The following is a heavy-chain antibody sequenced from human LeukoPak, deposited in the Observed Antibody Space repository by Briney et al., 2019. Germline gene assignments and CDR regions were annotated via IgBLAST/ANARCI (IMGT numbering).Heavy chain of an antibody. D-gene: IGHD6-6*01. CDR3: ARGSWGEIAGRKSFEF. J-gene: IGHJ4*02. CDR1: EYTFTSYD. Sequence: ASVTVSCKASEYTFTSYDINWVRQATGQGLELMGWMNPNSGNTGYAQKFQGRVTMTRVTSISTAYMELNNLTSEDTAVYYCARGSWGEIAGRKSFEFWGQGSLVTVSS. V-gene: IGHV1-8*01. CDR2: MNPNSGNT.